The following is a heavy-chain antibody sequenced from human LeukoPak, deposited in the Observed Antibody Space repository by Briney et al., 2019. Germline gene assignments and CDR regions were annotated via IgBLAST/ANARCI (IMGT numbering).Heavy chain of an antibody. CDR2: IYYSGST. CDR3: AREAWGLLWFGG. Sequence: SETLSLTCTVSGVSVSSGSYYRSWIRQPARKGLEWIGYIYYSGSTNYNPSLKSRVTISVDTSKNHFSLKLSSVTAADTAVYYCAREAWGLLWFGGWGQGSLVTVSS. CDR1: GVSVSSGSYY. D-gene: IGHD3-10*01. V-gene: IGHV4-61*03. J-gene: IGHJ4*02.